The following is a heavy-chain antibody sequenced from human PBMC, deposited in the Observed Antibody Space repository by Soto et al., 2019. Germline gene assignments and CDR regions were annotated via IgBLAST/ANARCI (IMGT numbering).Heavy chain of an antibody. D-gene: IGHD3-3*01. V-gene: IGHV3-48*02. CDR3: EREVTIFGVARIGMDV. J-gene: IGHJ6*01. CDR2: ISRSSSTI. CDR1: GSAFRSYS. Sequence: GGLLRFPCPDSGSAFRSYSTTWVRRAPGKGLEWVSYISRSSSTIYYADSVQGRFTISRDNAKHSLYLQMNSLRDEDTAVHYCEREVTIFGVARIGMDVWGQGTTVTVS.